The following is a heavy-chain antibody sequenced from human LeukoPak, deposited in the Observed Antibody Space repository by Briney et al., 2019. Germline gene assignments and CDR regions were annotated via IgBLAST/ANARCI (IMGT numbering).Heavy chain of an antibody. CDR1: GFTFSSYA. J-gene: IGHJ4*02. D-gene: IGHD3-10*01. CDR3: AKGHYYGSGSLDY. CDR2: ISGSGGST. V-gene: IGHV3-23*01. Sequence: GGSLRLSCAASGFTFSSYAMSWVRQAPGKGLEWVSTISGSGGSTYYADSVKGRFTISKDNSKNTLYVQMNSLRAEDTAVYYCAKGHYYGSGSLDYWGQGTLVTVSS.